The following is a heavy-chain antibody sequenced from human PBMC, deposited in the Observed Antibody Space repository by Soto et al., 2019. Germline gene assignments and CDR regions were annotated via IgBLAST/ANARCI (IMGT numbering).Heavy chain of an antibody. CDR1: GYTFTGYY. D-gene: IGHD6-13*01. Sequence: ASVKVSCKASGYTFTGYYMHWVRQAPGQGLEWMGWINPNSGGTNYAQKFQGWVTMTRDTSISTAYMELSRLRSDDTAVYYCATNLYSSSWYTGGVRGSYGMDVWGQGTTVTVSS. CDR2: INPNSGGT. V-gene: IGHV1-2*04. CDR3: ATNLYSSSWYTGGVRGSYGMDV. J-gene: IGHJ6*02.